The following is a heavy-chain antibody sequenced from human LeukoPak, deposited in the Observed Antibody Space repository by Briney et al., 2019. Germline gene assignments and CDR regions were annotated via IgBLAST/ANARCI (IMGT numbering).Heavy chain of an antibody. D-gene: IGHD3-10*01. CDR2: ISSSSSTI. CDR3: ARGIKRITMVRGSDAFDI. V-gene: IGHV3-48*04. CDR1: GFTFSSYS. J-gene: IGHJ3*02. Sequence: QPGGSLRLSCAASGFTFSSYSMNWVRQAPGKGLEWVSYISSSSSTIYYADSVKGRFTISRDNAKNSLYLQMNSLRAEDTAVYYCARGIKRITMVRGSDAFDIWGQGTMVTVSS.